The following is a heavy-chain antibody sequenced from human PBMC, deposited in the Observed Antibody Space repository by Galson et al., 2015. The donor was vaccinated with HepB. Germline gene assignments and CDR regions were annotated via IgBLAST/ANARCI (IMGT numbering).Heavy chain of an antibody. CDR1: GFTFSSYA. Sequence: SLRLSCAASGFTFSSYAMHWVRQAPGKGLEYVSAISSNGGSTYYADSVKGRFTISRDNSKNTLYLQMSSLRAEDTAVYYCVRWLPRLGNDYWGQGTLVTVSS. CDR3: VRWLPRLGNDY. CDR2: ISSNGGST. V-gene: IGHV3-64D*06. J-gene: IGHJ4*02. D-gene: IGHD3-22*01.